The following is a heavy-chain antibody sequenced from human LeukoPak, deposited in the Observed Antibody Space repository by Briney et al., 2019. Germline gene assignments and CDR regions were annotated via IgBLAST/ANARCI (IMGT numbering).Heavy chain of an antibody. Sequence: SETLSLTCTVSGGSISSYYWSWIRQPPGKGLEWVGYIYYSGSTNYNPSLKSRVTISVDTSKNQFSLKLSSVTAADTAVYYCARDEDGSGSYYFDYWGQGTLVTVSS. CDR3: ARDEDGSGSYYFDY. V-gene: IGHV4-59*01. J-gene: IGHJ4*02. CDR1: GGSISSYY. D-gene: IGHD3-10*01. CDR2: IYYSGST.